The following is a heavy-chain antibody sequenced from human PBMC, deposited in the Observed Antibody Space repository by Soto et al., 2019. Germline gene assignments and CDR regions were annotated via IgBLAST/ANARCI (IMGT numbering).Heavy chain of an antibody. CDR2: ISSSSSYI. V-gene: IGHV3-21*01. Sequence: EVQLVESGGGLVKPGGSLRLSCAASGFTFSSYSMNWVRQAPGKGLEWVSSISSSSSYIYYADSVKGRFTISRDNAKNSLYLQMNSLRAEDTAVYYCARSLLILYDSTLVSAFDIWGQGTMVTVSS. CDR3: ARSLLILYDSTLVSAFDI. D-gene: IGHD3-22*01. J-gene: IGHJ3*02. CDR1: GFTFSSYS.